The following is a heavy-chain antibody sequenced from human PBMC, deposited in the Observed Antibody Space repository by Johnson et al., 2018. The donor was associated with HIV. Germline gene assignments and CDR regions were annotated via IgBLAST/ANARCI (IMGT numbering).Heavy chain of an antibody. Sequence: VQLVESGGGLVKSGGSLRLSCAASGFTVSNNYLGWVRQAPGKGLEWVSIIYSGGTTYHADSVKGRFTISRDNSKNTVYLQMNSLSAEDTAVYYCARDSLTASLDAFDLWGQGTVVTVSS. CDR2: IYSGGTT. V-gene: IGHV3-66*02. J-gene: IGHJ3*01. CDR3: ARDSLTASLDAFDL. CDR1: GFTVSNNY. D-gene: IGHD2-21*02.